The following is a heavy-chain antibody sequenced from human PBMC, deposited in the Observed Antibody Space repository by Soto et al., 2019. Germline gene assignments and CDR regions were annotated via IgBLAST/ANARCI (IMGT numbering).Heavy chain of an antibody. V-gene: IGHV4-59*01. CDR1: GVSISSYY. CDR3: VREADIGSGHPIDQ. CDR2: NYYSGTT. D-gene: IGHD2-15*01. J-gene: IGHJ4*02. Sequence: SETLSLTCAVSGVSISSYYWSWIRQPPGKGLEWIGYNYYSGTTNYNPSLKSRVTISVDTSKNQFFLRLTSVTAADTAVYYCVREADIGSGHPIDQSGQATLVTVS.